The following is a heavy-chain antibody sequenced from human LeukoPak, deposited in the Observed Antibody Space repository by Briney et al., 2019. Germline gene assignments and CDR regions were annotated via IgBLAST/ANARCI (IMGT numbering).Heavy chain of an antibody. CDR3: ARDNYGNDY. CDR1: GFTFSTYG. V-gene: IGHV3-33*01. CDR2: IWYDGSNE. Sequence: GGSLRLSCAASGFTFSTYGMHWVRQAPGKGLEWVAVIWYDGSNEYYADSVKGRFTISRDNSKNTVYLQMKSLRAEDTAVYYCARDNYGNDYWGQGTLVTVSS. J-gene: IGHJ4*02. D-gene: IGHD3-10*01.